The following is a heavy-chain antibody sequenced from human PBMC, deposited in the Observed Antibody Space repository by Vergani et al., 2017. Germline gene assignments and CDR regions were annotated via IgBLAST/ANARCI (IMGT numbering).Heavy chain of an antibody. CDR2: INPSGGST. CDR3: ARTRHPDRPYYYDSSGYYLDY. V-gene: IGHV1-46*01. Sequence: QVQLVQSGAEVKKPGASVKVSCKASGYTFTSYYMHWVRQAPGQGLEWMGIINPSGGSTSYAQKFQGRVTMTRDTSTSTVYMELSSLRSEDTAVYYCARTRHPDRPYYYDSSGYYLDYWGQGTLVTVSS. D-gene: IGHD3-22*01. J-gene: IGHJ4*02. CDR1: GYTFTSYY.